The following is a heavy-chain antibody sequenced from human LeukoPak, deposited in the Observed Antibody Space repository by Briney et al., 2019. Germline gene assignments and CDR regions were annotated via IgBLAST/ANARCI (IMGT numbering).Heavy chain of an antibody. J-gene: IGHJ4*02. Sequence: PGGSLRLSCAASGFTFSSYRMNWVRQAPGKGLEWVSYISSSSSTIYYADSVKGRFTISRDNAKNSLYLQMNSLRGEDTAVYYCASEDDYVWGSYRCIDYWGQGTLVTVSS. CDR3: ASEDDYVWGSYRCIDY. CDR2: ISSSSSTI. D-gene: IGHD3-16*02. V-gene: IGHV3-48*01. CDR1: GFTFSSYR.